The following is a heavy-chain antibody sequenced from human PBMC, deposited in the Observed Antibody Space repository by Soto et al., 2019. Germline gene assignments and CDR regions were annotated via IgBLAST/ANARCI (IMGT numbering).Heavy chain of an antibody. CDR3: ARAVNWNEFDP. D-gene: IGHD1-1*01. V-gene: IGHV3-11*01. CDR2: IHSSGSTI. CDR1: GFTFRDYY. J-gene: IGHJ5*02. Sequence: LRLSCAASGFTFRDYYMSWIRQAPGKGLEWVSYIHSSGSTIYYADPVKGRFTISRDNAKNALYLQMNSLRAEDTALYYCARAVNWNEFDPWGQGTLVTVSS.